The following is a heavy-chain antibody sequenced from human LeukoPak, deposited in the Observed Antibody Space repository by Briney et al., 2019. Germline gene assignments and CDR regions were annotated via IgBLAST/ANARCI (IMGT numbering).Heavy chain of an antibody. CDR3: ARVTLGTYYLDY. V-gene: IGHV3-11*04. D-gene: IGHD3-16*01. CDR1: GFTFSDYY. J-gene: IGHJ4*02. Sequence: GSLRLSCAASGFTFSDYYMRWIRQAPGKGLEWVSYISSSGNTIHYADSVQGRFTISRDNAKNSLYLQMNSLRAEDTAVYFCARVTLGTYYLDYWGQGTLVTVSS. CDR2: ISSSGNTI.